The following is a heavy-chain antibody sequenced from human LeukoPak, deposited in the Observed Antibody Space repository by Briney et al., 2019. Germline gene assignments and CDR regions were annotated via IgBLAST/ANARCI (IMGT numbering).Heavy chain of an antibody. CDR3: AREGVPAARSWFDP. CDR1: GSTFSSYS. D-gene: IGHD2-2*01. V-gene: IGHV3-21*01. CDR2: ISSSSSYI. Sequence: GGSLRLSCAASGSTFSSYSMNWVRQAPGKGLEWVSSISSSSSYIYYADSVKGRFTISRDNAKNSLYLQMNSLRAEDTAVYYCAREGVPAARSWFDPWGQGTLVTVSS. J-gene: IGHJ5*02.